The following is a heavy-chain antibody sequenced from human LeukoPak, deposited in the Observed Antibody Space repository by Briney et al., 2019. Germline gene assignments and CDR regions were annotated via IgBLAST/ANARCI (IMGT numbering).Heavy chain of an antibody. CDR3: ARSPVYTYYFDY. J-gene: IGHJ4*02. D-gene: IGHD1-14*01. Sequence: GRSLRLSCAASGFTFSGYAMHWVRQAPGKGLEWVAVISYDGSNKYYADSVKGRFTISRDNSKNTLYLQMNSLRAEDTAVYYCARSPVYTYYFDYWGQGTLVTVSS. CDR1: GFTFSGYA. CDR2: ISYDGSNK. V-gene: IGHV3-30*04.